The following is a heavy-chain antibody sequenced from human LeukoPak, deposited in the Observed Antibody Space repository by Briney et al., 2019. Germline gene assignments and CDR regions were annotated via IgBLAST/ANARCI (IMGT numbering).Heavy chain of an antibody. Sequence: GGSLRLSCAASGFTFRSYAMHWVRQAPGKGLEWVAVISYDGSNKYYADSVKGRFTISRDNSKNTLYLQMNSLRAEDTAVYYCARDRRFHLGGLDYWGQGTLVTVSS. CDR1: GFTFRSYA. V-gene: IGHV3-30-3*01. CDR2: ISYDGSNK. J-gene: IGHJ4*02. D-gene: IGHD3-16*01. CDR3: ARDRRFHLGGLDY.